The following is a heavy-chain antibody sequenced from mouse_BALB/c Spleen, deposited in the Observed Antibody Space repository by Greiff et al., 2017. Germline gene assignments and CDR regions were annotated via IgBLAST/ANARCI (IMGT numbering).Heavy chain of an antibody. CDR3: ARRGGSSSMDY. D-gene: IGHD1-1*01. CDR1: GFTFSSFG. J-gene: IGHJ4*01. CDR2: ISSGSSTI. Sequence: EVQGVESGGGLVQPGGSRKLSCAASGFTFSSFGMHWVRQAPEKGLEWVAYISSGSSTIYYAATVKGRFTISRDNPKNTLFLQMTSLRSEDTAMYYCARRGGSSSMDYWGQGTSVTVSS. V-gene: IGHV5-17*02.